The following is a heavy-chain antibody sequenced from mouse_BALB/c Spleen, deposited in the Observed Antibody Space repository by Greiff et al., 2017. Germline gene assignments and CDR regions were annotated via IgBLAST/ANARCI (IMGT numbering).Heavy chain of an antibody. CDR1: GFTFSSYG. Sequence: EVKLVESGGGLVQPGGSLKLSCAASGFTFSSYGMSWVRQTPDKRLELVATINSNGGSTYYPDSVKGRFTISRDNAKNTLYLQMSSLKSEDTAMYYCARESDYYGSSHYYAMDYWGQGTSVTVSS. D-gene: IGHD1-1*01. CDR2: INSNGGST. J-gene: IGHJ4*01. CDR3: ARESDYYGSSHYYAMDY. V-gene: IGHV5-6-3*01.